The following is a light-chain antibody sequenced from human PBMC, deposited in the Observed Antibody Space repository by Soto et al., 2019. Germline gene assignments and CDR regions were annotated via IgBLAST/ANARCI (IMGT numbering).Light chain of an antibody. V-gene: IGKV3-20*01. CDR3: QQYGSLPRT. J-gene: IGKJ1*01. CDR1: QSVSNSF. Sequence: ENVLTQSPGTLSLSPGERATLSCRASQSVSNSFLAWYQQKPGQAPRLLISGASSRATGIPDRFSGSGSGTDFTLTISRLEPVDFAVYYCQQYGSLPRTFGQGTKVDIK. CDR2: GAS.